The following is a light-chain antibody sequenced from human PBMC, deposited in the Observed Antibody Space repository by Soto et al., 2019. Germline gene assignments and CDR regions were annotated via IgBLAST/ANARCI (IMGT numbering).Light chain of an antibody. CDR2: EAS. CDR3: QQFNSYPMT. V-gene: IGKV1-13*02. CDR1: QDISST. J-gene: IGKJ1*01. Sequence: AIQLTQSPSSLSASVGDRVTVTCRASQDISSTLAWYQQKPGKAPKLLIYEASSLEGGVPSRFSGSGSGTDFTLTISSLQPEDFATYYCQQFNSYPMTFGQGTNVEIK.